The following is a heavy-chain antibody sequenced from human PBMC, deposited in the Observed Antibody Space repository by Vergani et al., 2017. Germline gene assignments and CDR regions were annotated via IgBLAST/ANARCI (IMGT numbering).Heavy chain of an antibody. CDR1: GFTFSSYA. CDR2: ISYDGSNK. J-gene: IGHJ4*02. D-gene: IGHD5-24*01. V-gene: IGHV3-30-3*01. CDR3: AKGERWLQFRVFDY. Sequence: QVQLVESGGGVVQPGRSLRLSCAASGFTFSSYAMHWVRQAPGKGLEWVAVISYDGSNKYYADSVKGRFTISRDNSKNTLYLQMNSLRAEDTAVYYCAKGERWLQFRVFDYWGQGTLVTVSS.